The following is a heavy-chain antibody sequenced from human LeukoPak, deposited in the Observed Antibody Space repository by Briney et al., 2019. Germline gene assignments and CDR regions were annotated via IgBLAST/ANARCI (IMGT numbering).Heavy chain of an antibody. CDR3: AGLYNWNDEGAFDI. D-gene: IGHD1-20*01. Sequence: GGSLRLSCAASGFTFSSYSMNWVRQAPGKGLEWVSSISSSSSYIYYADSVKGRFTISRDNAKNSLYLQMNSLRAEDTAVYYCAGLYNWNDEGAFDIWGQGTMVTVSS. CDR2: ISSSSSYI. V-gene: IGHV3-21*01. J-gene: IGHJ3*02. CDR1: GFTFSSYS.